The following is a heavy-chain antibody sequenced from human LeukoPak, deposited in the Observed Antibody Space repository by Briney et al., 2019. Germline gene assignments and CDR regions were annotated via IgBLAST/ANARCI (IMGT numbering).Heavy chain of an antibody. CDR1: GFTVSSNY. J-gene: IGHJ6*03. Sequence: GGSLRLSCAASGFTVSSNYMTWVRQAPGEGLEWVSVIYKNAITYYADTEKGRFTISRDNSKNMLYLQMNSLGAEDTAVYYCARSLRVRGVPDYMDVWGKGTTVTISS. D-gene: IGHD3-10*01. V-gene: IGHV3-53*01. CDR2: IYKNAIT. CDR3: ARSLRVRGVPDYMDV.